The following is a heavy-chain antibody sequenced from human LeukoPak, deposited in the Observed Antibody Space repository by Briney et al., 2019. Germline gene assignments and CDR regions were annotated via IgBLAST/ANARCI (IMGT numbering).Heavy chain of an antibody. J-gene: IGHJ3*02. CDR2: ISRISNYI. CDR3: ARDRREGIVATVDAFDI. CDR1: GFTVSSNY. V-gene: IGHV3-21*01. Sequence: GGSLRLSCAASGFTVSSNYMNWVRRAPGKGLEWVSSISRISNYIYADSAKGRFTISRDNAKNSLYLQMNSLRAEDTAVYYCARDRREGIVATVDAFDIWGQGTMVTVSS. D-gene: IGHD5-12*01.